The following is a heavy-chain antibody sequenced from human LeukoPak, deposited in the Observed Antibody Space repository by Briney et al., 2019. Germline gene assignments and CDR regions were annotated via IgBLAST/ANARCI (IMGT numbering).Heavy chain of an antibody. CDR2: IIPILGTA. V-gene: IGHV1-69*05. J-gene: IGHJ4*02. CDR3: ARDPTYYDILTGYYRVYYFDS. D-gene: IGHD3-9*01. CDR1: GGTFSSYA. Sequence: ASVKVSCKASGGTFSSYAISWVRQAPGQGLEWMGGIIPILGTANYAQKLLGRVTITTDASTSTAYRELSSLRSEDTAVYYCARDPTYYDILTGYYRVYYFDSWGQGTLVTVS.